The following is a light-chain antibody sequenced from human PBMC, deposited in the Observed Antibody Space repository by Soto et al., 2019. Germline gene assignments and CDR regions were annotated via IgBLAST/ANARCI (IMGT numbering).Light chain of an antibody. CDR3: QQYGISPQPMT. CDR1: QSVISRN. V-gene: IGKV3-20*01. CDR2: GAS. J-gene: IGKJ5*01. Sequence: EIVLTQSPGTLSLSPGERDTLSCRASQSVISRNLAWYQQKPGQAPRLLIYGASSRATGIPDRFSGSGSGTEFTLTISRLEPEDFEVYYCQQYGISPQPMTLGQGTRLEIK.